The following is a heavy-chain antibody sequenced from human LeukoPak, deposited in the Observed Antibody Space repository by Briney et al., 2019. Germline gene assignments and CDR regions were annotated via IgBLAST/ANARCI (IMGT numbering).Heavy chain of an antibody. J-gene: IGHJ6*03. Sequence: EASVTVSFKCSGYTFVDYYMHWVRQAPGQGGEWMGWINPNSGGTNYAQKFQGSVTLTRAPSISPAYMDLRRLKSDDTAVYFCAREAGDSATTRVDYHYSHYMDVWGTGTTVTVSS. V-gene: IGHV1-2*02. CDR2: INPNSGGT. CDR1: GYTFVDYY. CDR3: AREAGDSATTRVDYHYSHYMDV. D-gene: IGHD1-26*01.